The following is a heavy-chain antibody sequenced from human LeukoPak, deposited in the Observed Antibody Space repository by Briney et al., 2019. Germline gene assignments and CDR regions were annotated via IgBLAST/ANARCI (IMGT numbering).Heavy chain of an antibody. D-gene: IGHD6-13*01. CDR1: GFTFSSYA. CDR3: ASAASSSWYYFDY. Sequence: GGSLRLSCAASGFTFSSYAMSWVRQAPGKGLEWVSAISGSGGSPYYAHSVKGRFTISRDNSKNTLYLQMNSLRAEDTAVYYCASAASSSWYYFDYWGQGTLVTVSS. CDR2: ISGSGGSP. V-gene: IGHV3-23*01. J-gene: IGHJ4*02.